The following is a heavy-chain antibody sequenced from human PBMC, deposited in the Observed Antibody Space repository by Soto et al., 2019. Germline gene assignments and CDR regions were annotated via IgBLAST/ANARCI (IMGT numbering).Heavy chain of an antibody. CDR2: MNHSGST. CDR3: ARVRWIAIFVVVIIPVDGWFDR. V-gene: IGHV4-34*01. CDR1: GGCFSGYY. J-gene: IGHJ5*02. Sequence: QVQLQQWGAGLLKPSETLSLTCAVYGGCFSGYYWSWIRQPPGKGLEWIGEMNHSGSTNYNPSLKSRVTISVDTSKNQFSLKLSSVTAADTALYYCARVRWIAIFVVVIIPVDGWFDRWGQGSLVTFSS. D-gene: IGHD3-3*01.